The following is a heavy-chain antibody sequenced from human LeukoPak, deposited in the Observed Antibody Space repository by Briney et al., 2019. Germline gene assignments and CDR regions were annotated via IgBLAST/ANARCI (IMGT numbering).Heavy chain of an antibody. CDR2: ISSSSSYI. V-gene: IGHV3-21*03. CDR1: GFTFSSYS. J-gene: IGHJ4*02. Sequence: GGSLRLSCAASGFTFSSYSMNWVREAPGKGLEWVSSISSSSSYIYYADSVKGRFTISRDNVKNSLYLQMNSLRAEDTAVYYCARDMYYYDSSGFDYWGQGTLVTVSS. CDR3: ARDMYYYDSSGFDY. D-gene: IGHD3-22*01.